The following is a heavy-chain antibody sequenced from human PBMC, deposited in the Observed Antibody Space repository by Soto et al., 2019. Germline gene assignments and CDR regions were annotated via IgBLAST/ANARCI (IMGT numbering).Heavy chain of an antibody. CDR3: AKSLWVGATTEGIDY. V-gene: IGHV3-23*04. Sequence: VQLVESGGTLVQPGGSLRLSCAASGFTFSTYAMNWVRQAPGKGLEWVSGIGASGGSTYYSDSLKGRFTISRDNSRNTVFLQMKSLRAEDTAVYYCAKSLWVGATTEGIDYWGQGTLVTVSS. CDR2: IGASGGST. J-gene: IGHJ4*02. D-gene: IGHD1-26*01. CDR1: GFTFSTYA.